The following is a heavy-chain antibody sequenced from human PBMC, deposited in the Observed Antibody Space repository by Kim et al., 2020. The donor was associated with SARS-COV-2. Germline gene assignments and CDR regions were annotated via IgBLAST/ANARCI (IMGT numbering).Heavy chain of an antibody. J-gene: IGHJ4*02. CDR3: SRSTVGAYFDY. CDR2: ST. V-gene: IGHV3-53*01. Sequence: STADADYVKGRFTICRDIPKDELYLQMSSLRADDTAVYYCSRSTVGAYFDYWGQGSLVSVSS. D-gene: IGHD1-26*01.